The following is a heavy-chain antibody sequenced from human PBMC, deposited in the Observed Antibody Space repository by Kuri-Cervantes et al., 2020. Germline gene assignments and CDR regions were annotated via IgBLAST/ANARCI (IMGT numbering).Heavy chain of an antibody. J-gene: IGHJ6*02. D-gene: IGHD6-19*01. V-gene: IGHV3-9*03. CDR2: ISWNSGSI. Sequence: GGSLRLSCAASGFTFDDYAMHWVRQAPGKGLEWISGISWNSGSIGYADSVKGRFTIARDNAKNSLYLQMNSLRAEDMALYYCAKGGYSSGWYGSHYGMDVWGQGTTVTVSS. CDR1: GFTFDDYA. CDR3: AKGGYSSGWYGSHYGMDV.